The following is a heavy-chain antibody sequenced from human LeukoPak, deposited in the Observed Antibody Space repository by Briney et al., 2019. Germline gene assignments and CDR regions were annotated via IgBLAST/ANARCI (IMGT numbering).Heavy chain of an antibody. J-gene: IGHJ4*02. CDR3: ARGYYADYQKV. V-gene: IGHV1-2*02. Sequence: ASVKVSCKASGYTFTEFYLHWVRQAPGQGPELMGWINPSSGDTHYVRKFQGRVTMTRDTSVTTAYMELSSLKSDDTAVYYCARGYYADYQKVWGQGTLVTVSS. CDR1: GYTFTEFY. D-gene: IGHD4-17*01. CDR2: INPSSGDT.